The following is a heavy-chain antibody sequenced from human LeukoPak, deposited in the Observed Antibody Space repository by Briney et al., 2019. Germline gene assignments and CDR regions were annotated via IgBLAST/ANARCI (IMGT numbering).Heavy chain of an antibody. V-gene: IGHV3-43*02. D-gene: IGHD6-13*01. CDR1: GFSFDDFA. Sequence: GGSLRLSCAASGFSFDDFAMHWVRQAPGKGLEWVSFISGDGGSTYYVDSVKGRFTISRDNSKNSLFLQMNGLTTEDTALYYCAKDLSSALINAWYGVLVSWGQGTLVTVSS. CDR3: AKDLSSALINAWYGVLVS. CDR2: ISGDGGST. J-gene: IGHJ4*02.